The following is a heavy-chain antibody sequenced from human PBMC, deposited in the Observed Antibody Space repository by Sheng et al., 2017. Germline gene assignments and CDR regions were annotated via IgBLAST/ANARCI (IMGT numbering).Heavy chain of an antibody. CDR3: ARETHCGGDCYEYNWFDP. Sequence: QVQLQESGPGLVKPSETLSLTCTVSGGSVSSGSYYWSWIRQPPGKGLEWIGYIYYSGSTNYNPSLKSRVTISVDTSKNQFSLKLSSVTAADTAVYYCARETHCGGDCYEYNWFDPWGQGTPGSPSPQ. CDR2: IYYSGST. V-gene: IGHV4-61*01. CDR1: GGSVSSGSYY. D-gene: IGHD2-21*01. J-gene: IGHJ5*02.